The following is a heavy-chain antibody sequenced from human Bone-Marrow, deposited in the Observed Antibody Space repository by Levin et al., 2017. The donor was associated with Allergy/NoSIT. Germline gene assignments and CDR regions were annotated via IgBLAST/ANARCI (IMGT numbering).Heavy chain of an antibody. J-gene: IGHJ2*01. CDR2: IYYSGST. Sequence: SETLSLTCTVSGGSISSSSYYWGWIRQPPGKGLEWIGSIYYSGSTYYNPSLKSRVTISVDTSKNQFSLKLSSVTAADTAVYYCARVRLGWLVHTNGYFDLWGRGTLVTVSS. V-gene: IGHV4-39*07. CDR1: GGSISSSSYY. CDR3: ARVRLGWLVHTNGYFDL. D-gene: IGHD6-19*01.